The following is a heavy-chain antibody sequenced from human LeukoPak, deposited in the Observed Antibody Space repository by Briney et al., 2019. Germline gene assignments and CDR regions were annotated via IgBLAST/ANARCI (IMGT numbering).Heavy chain of an antibody. CDR2: ISSSSSTI. J-gene: IGHJ3*02. CDR3: ARDLFRSPPGI. Sequence: GGSLRLSCAASGFTFSSYSMNWVRQAPGQGLEWVSYISSSSSTIYYSDPVKGRFTTSRDNAKNSLYLLMHSLRDEDTAVYYCARDLFRSPPGIWGQGTMVTVSS. V-gene: IGHV3-48*02. CDR1: GFTFSSYS.